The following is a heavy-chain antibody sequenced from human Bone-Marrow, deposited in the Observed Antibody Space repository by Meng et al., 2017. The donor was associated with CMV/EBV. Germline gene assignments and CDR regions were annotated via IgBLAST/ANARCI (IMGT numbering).Heavy chain of an antibody. D-gene: IGHD1-14*01. Sequence: GGSLRLSCAASGFTVSSNYMSWVRQAPGKGLEWVSVIYSGGSTYYADSVKGRFTISRDNSKNTLYLQMNSLRAEDTAVYYCARDVFGITGYYYGMDVWGEGTTVAASS. V-gene: IGHV3-53*01. J-gene: IGHJ6*04. CDR1: GFTVSSNY. CDR3: ARDVFGITGYYYGMDV. CDR2: IYSGGST.